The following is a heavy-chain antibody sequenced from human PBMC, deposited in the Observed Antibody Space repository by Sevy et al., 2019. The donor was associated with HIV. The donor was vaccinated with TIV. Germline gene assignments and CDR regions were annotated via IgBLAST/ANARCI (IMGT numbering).Heavy chain of an antibody. CDR2: IWYDGSIK. Sequence: GGSLRLSCAASGFTFNMYGMHWVRQAPGKGLEGVGQIWYDGSIKKYADSVKGRFTISRDNSKCTLYLQMNSLRGEDTAVYFCASEHNWDDAFDIWGQGTMVTVSS. J-gene: IGHJ3*02. D-gene: IGHD1-1*01. V-gene: IGHV3-33*08. CDR3: ASEHNWDDAFDI. CDR1: GFTFNMYG.